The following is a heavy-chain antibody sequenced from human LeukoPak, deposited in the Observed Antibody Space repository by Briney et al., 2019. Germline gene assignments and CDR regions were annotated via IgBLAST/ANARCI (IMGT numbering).Heavy chain of an antibody. CDR3: ARGKKIWSTLGD. D-gene: IGHD3-16*01. CDR2: ISSDGSSK. V-gene: IGHV3-30-3*01. J-gene: IGHJ4*02. CDR1: GFTFSSYV. Sequence: GGSLRLSYAASGFTFSSYVMHWVRQAPGKGLEWVAVISSDGSSKYYADSVKGRFTISRDNSKNTLYAQMNSLRAEDTAVYYCARGKKIWSTLGDWGQGTLVTVSS.